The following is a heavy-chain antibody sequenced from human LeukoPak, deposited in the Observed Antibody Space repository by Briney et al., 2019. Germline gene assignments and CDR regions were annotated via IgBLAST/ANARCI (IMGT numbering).Heavy chain of an antibody. CDR2: IIPIFGTA. V-gene: IGHV1-69*05. J-gene: IGHJ6*03. D-gene: IGHD6-6*01. Sequence: SVKVSCKVSGGTFSSYAISWVRQAPGQGLEWMGGIIPIFGTANYAQKFQGRVTITTDESTSTAYMELSSLRSEDTAVYYCARSRQLGRGDYYYYYMDVWGKGTTVTVSS. CDR1: GGTFSSYA. CDR3: ARSRQLGRGDYYYYYMDV.